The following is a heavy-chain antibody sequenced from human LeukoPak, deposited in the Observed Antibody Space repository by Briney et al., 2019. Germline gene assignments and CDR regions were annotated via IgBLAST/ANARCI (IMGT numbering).Heavy chain of an antibody. CDR3: ARDRRVGATWSVGAFDI. V-gene: IGHV3-30*04. CDR2: IAADGRDK. D-gene: IGHD1-26*01. CDR1: GFIFSNFA. Sequence: GGSLRLSCVASGFIFSNFAMHWVRQAPGKGLEWVAVIAADGRDKHHADSVKGRFTISRDSSKNAVYLQMNSLRAEDTAIYYCARDRRVGATWSVGAFDIWGQGTTVTVSS. J-gene: IGHJ3*02.